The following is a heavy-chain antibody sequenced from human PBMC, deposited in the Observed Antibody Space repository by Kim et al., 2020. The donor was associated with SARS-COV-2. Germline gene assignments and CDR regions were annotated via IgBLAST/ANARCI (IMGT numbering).Heavy chain of an antibody. V-gene: IGHV3-21*01. Sequence: GGSLRLSCAASGFTFSSYSMNWVRQAPGKGLEWVSSISSSSSYIYYADSVKGRFTISRDNAKNSLYLQMNSLRAEDTAVYYCARDRVYSRYCSGGSCPNPGAFDIWGQGTMVTVSS. CDR1: GFTFSSYS. CDR2: ISSSSSYI. D-gene: IGHD2-15*01. J-gene: IGHJ3*02. CDR3: ARDRVYSRYCSGGSCPNPGAFDI.